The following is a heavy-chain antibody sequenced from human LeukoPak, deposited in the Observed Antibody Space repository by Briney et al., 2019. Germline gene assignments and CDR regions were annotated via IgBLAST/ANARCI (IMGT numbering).Heavy chain of an antibody. CDR1: GYTFTSYY. V-gene: IGHV1-46*01. D-gene: IGHD3-10*01. CDR2: INPSGGST. Sequence: ASVKVSCKASGYTFTSYYMHWVRQAPGQGLEWMGIINPSGGSTSYAQKFQGRVTMTRDMSTSTVYMELSSLRSEDTAVYYCARVGKSYYYGSGSLYYFDYWGQGTLVTVSS. J-gene: IGHJ4*02. CDR3: ARVGKSYYYGSGSLYYFDY.